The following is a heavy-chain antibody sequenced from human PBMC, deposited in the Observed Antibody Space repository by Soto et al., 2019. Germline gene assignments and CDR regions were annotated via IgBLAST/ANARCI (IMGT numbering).Heavy chain of an antibody. CDR1: GGTFTNYA. D-gene: IGHD3-9*01. V-gene: IGHV1-69*06. CDR3: ARGDDILAGFLYY. J-gene: IGHJ4*02. CDR2: VIPILSTA. Sequence: SVKVSCKASGGTFTNYAINWVRQAPGEGLEWMGGVIPILSTANYAQRLQGRVTITADKSTTTAYVELRSLRSEDTAVYYCARGDDILAGFLYYWGPGTLVTVSS.